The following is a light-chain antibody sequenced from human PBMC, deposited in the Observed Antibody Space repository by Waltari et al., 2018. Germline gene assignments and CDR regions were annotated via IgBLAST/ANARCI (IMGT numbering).Light chain of an antibody. Sequence: QSALTQPASVSGSPGQSITISCTGTSSDVGAYHYVSWYQHYPGKAPQLIIYDVIKRSSGVSERFSGSKSGNPSSLTISGLQSEDEADYLCSSYARGSTWVFGGGTKLTVL. V-gene: IGLV2-14*03. J-gene: IGLJ3*02. CDR1: SSDVGAYHY. CDR3: SSYARGSTWV. CDR2: DVI.